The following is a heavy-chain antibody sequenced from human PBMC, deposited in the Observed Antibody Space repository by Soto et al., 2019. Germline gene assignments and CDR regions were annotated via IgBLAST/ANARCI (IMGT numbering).Heavy chain of an antibody. CDR2: IVVGSGNT. Sequence: GASVKVSCKASGFTFTSSAVQWVRQARGQRLEWIGWIVVGSGNTNYAQKFQERVTITRDMSTSTAYMELSSLRSEDTAVYYCAEPPATVSGYYYYYYAMDVWGQGTTVTVSS. J-gene: IGHJ6*02. CDR3: AEPPATVSGYYYYYYAMDV. D-gene: IGHD4-17*01. CDR1: GFTFTSSA. V-gene: IGHV1-58*01.